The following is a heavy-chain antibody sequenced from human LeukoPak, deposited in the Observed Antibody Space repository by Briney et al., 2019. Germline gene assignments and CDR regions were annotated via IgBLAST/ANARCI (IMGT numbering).Heavy chain of an antibody. CDR2: ISSSGSTI. CDR3: ARLWAPYCSGGSCYSGNFDY. J-gene: IGHJ4*02. V-gene: IGHV3-48*03. D-gene: IGHD2-15*01. Sequence: GGSLRLSCAASGFTFSSYEMNWVRQAPGKELEWVSYISSSGSTIYYADSVKGRFTISRDNAKNSLYLQMNSLRAEDTAVYYCARLWAPYCSGGSCYSGNFDYWGQGTLVTVSS. CDR1: GFTFSSYE.